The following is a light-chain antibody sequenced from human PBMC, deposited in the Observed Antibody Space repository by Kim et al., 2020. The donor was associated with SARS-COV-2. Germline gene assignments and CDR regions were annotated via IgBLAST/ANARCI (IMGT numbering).Light chain of an antibody. CDR3: YSYAGANTGV. V-gene: IGLV2-11*01. Sequence: GQSITISCTGTSSDVGGYNYVSWYQQHPGKAPKLMIYDVSKRPSGVPDRFSGSKSGNTASLTISGLQAEDEADYYCYSYAGANTGVFGGGTKVTVL. CDR2: DVS. CDR1: SSDVGGYNY. J-gene: IGLJ2*01.